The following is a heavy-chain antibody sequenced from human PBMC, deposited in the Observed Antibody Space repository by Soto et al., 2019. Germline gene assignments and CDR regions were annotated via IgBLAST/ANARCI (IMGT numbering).Heavy chain of an antibody. J-gene: IGHJ6*02. CDR2: IYYSGST. V-gene: IGHV4-61*01. CDR1: GGSVSSGSYY. Sequence: AETLSLTCTVSGGSVSSGSYYWSWIRQPPGKGLEWIGYIYYSGSTNYNPSLKSRVTISVDTSKNQFSLKLSSVTAADTAVYYCAREGTISGYYYYGMDVWGQGTTVTVSS. D-gene: IGHD3-10*01. CDR3: AREGTISGYYYYGMDV.